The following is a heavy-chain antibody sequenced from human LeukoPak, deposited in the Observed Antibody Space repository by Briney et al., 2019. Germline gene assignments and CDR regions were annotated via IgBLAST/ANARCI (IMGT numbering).Heavy chain of an antibody. CDR1: GFTFSSYG. J-gene: IGHJ4*02. D-gene: IGHD6-6*01. CDR3: ASGNSIAARLGGENFDY. V-gene: IGHV3-33*01. CDR2: IWYDGSNK. Sequence: GGSLRLSCAASGFTFSSYGMHWVRQAPGKGLEWVAVIWYDGSNKYYADSVEGRFTISRDNSKNTLYLQMNSLRAEDTAVYYCASGNSIAARLGGENFDYWGQGTLVTVSS.